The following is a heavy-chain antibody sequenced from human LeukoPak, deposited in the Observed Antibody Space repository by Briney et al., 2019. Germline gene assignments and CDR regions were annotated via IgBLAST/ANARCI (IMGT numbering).Heavy chain of an antibody. J-gene: IGHJ6*03. CDR3: ARGHFGSGSYIYYYYMDV. D-gene: IGHD3-10*01. CDR1: GYSFTNYA. Sequence: ASVKLSCKASGYSFTNYAITWVRQAPGQGLEWLGWINVYNGNTKYAQRVQGRVTMTTDTSTSTAYMELRSLISDDTAVYYCARGHFGSGSYIYYYYMDVWGTGTTVTISS. CDR2: INVYNGNT. V-gene: IGHV1-18*01.